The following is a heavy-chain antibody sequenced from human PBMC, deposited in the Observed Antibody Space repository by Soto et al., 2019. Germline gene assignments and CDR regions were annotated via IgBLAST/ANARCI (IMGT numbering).Heavy chain of an antibody. CDR3: ARDVEINGLSYWFDP. D-gene: IGHD3-16*01. CDR2: IIPIFGTA. V-gene: IGHV1-69*13. J-gene: IGHJ5*02. Sequence: GASVKVSCKASGGTFGSYAISWVRQATGQGLEWMGGIIPIFGTANYAQKFQGRVTITADESTSTAYMELRSLRSDDTAVYYCARDVEINGLSYWFDPWGQGTLVTRLL. CDR1: GGTFGSYA.